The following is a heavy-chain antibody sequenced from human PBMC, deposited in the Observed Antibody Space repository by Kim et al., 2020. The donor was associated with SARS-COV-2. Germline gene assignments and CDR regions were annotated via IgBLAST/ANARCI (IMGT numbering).Heavy chain of an antibody. CDR3: ARDYSGYPYYFDY. Sequence: GGSLRLSCAASGFTFSDYYMSWIRQAPGKGLEWVSYISTSGITIYYADSVKGRFTISRDNAKNSLYLQMNSLRADDTAVYYCARDYSGYPYYFDYWGQGTLVTVSS. D-gene: IGHD5-12*01. CDR1: GFTFSDYY. V-gene: IGHV3-11*01. CDR2: ISTSGITI. J-gene: IGHJ4*02.